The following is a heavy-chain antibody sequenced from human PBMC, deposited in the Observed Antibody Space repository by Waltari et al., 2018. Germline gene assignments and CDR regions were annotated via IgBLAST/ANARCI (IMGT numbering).Heavy chain of an antibody. CDR3: AKDVVGYTWDEGVDTIDV. CDR2: LYIAGAT. CDR1: GFSVRSSF. D-gene: IGHD3-3*01. Sequence: EVQLVESGGGLSPSGGSLKLSCAASGFSVRSSFITWVRRAPVKGLECVAILYIAGATYYSQSVRGRFLIARDNSKNILYLQMDDLTAEDTAVYYCAKDVVGYTWDEGVDTIDVWGQGAEVVVSS. V-gene: IGHV3-53*01. J-gene: IGHJ3*01.